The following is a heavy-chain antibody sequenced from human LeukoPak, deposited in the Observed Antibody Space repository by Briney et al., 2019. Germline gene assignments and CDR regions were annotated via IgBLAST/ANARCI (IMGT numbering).Heavy chain of an antibody. CDR2: INPNSGGT. Sequence: ASVKVSCKASGYTFTGYYMHWVRQAPGQGLEWMGWINPNSGGTNYAQKFQGRVTMTRDTSISTAYMELSRLRSDDTAVYYCARCNSSRKNFDYWGQGTLVTVSS. J-gene: IGHJ4*02. CDR3: ARCNSSRKNFDY. D-gene: IGHD6-13*01. V-gene: IGHV1-2*02. CDR1: GYTFTGYY.